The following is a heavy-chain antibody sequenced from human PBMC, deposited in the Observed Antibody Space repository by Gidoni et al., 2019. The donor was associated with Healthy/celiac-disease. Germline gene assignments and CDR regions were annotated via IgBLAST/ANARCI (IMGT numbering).Heavy chain of an antibody. CDR1: GFTFDDYA. CDR2: ISWNSGSI. V-gene: IGHV3-9*01. Sequence: EVQLVESGGGLVQPGRSLRLSCAASGFTFDDYAMHWVRQAPGKGLEWVSGISWNSGSIGYADSVKGRFTISRDNAKNSLYLQMNSLRAEDTALYYCAKGGRSHYYYGMDVWGQGTTVTVSS. CDR3: AKGGRSHYYYGMDV. D-gene: IGHD3-10*01. J-gene: IGHJ6*02.